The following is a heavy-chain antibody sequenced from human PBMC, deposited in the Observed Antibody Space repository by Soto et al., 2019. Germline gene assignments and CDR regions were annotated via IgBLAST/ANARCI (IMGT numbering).Heavy chain of an antibody. CDR2: ISGNGRVT. V-gene: IGHV3-23*01. D-gene: IGHD6-13*01. CDR3: AKGGVAAARGYFDH. J-gene: IGHJ4*02. CDR1: GVIFRNYG. Sequence: GGSLRLTCTASGVIFRNYGLSWVRQAPGKGLEWVSDISGNGRVTNYADSVKGRFTIFRDNSNDTLSLQMDSLRAEDTAVYYCAKGGVAAARGYFDHWGQGLRVTVSS.